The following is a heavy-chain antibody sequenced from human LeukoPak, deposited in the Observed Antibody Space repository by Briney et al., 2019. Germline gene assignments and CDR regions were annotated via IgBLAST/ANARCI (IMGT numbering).Heavy chain of an antibody. Sequence: PGGSLRLSCAASGFTFDDYAMHWVRQAPGKGLEWVSLISGDGGSTYYADSVKGRFTISRDNSKNSLYLQMNSLRTEDTALYYCARDEDYGDYDEGNDAFDIWGQGTMVTVSS. CDR3: ARDEDYGDYDEGNDAFDI. CDR1: GFTFDDYA. CDR2: ISGDGGST. J-gene: IGHJ3*02. V-gene: IGHV3-43*02. D-gene: IGHD4-17*01.